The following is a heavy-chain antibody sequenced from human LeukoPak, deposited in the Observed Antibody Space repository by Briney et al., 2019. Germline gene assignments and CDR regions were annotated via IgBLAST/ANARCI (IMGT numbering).Heavy chain of an antibody. CDR3: AREVVVAATQYYYYGMDV. Sequence: GGSLRLSCAASGFTFSSYWMSWVRQAPGKGLEWVANIKQDGSEKYYVDSVKGRFTISRDNAKNSLYLQMNSLRAEGTAVYYCAREVVVAATQYYYYGMDVWGQGTTVTVSS. D-gene: IGHD2-15*01. J-gene: IGHJ6*02. V-gene: IGHV3-7*05. CDR2: IKQDGSEK. CDR1: GFTFSSYW.